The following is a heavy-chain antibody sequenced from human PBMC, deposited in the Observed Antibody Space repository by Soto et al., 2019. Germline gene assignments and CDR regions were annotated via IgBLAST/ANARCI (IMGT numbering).Heavy chain of an antibody. J-gene: IGHJ5*02. Sequence: PSETLSLTCIVSGGSITSKSSFWGWIRQPPGKGLEWIISHYYSGTTNYNPSLRSRATISVDTSKNQFFLRLHSVTAADTATYYCARRPYRGGGIPTWGPGTLVTVSS. CDR3: ARRPYRGGGIPT. V-gene: IGHV4-39*01. D-gene: IGHD2-15*01. CDR1: GGSITSKSSF. CDR2: HYYSGTT.